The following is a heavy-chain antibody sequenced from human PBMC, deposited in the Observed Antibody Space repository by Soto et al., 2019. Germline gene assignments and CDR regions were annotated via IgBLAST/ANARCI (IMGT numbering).Heavy chain of an antibody. D-gene: IGHD3-3*01. Sequence: SGPYAGEPTQTLTLTCTFSGFSLSTSGVGVGWIRQPPGKALEWLALIYWDDDKRYSPSLKSRLTITKDTSKNQVVLTMTNMDPVDTATYYCAHSVFGVVITKPNWFDPWGQGTLVTVSS. J-gene: IGHJ5*02. CDR2: IYWDDDK. V-gene: IGHV2-5*02. CDR3: AHSVFGVVITKPNWFDP. CDR1: GFSLSTSGVG.